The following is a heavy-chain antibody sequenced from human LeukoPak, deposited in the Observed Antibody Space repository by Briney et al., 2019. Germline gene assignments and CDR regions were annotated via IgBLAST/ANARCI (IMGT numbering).Heavy chain of an antibody. V-gene: IGHV3-30-3*01. CDR3: ARDLGMATITPYYYGMDV. J-gene: IGHJ6*02. CDR2: ISYDGSNK. D-gene: IGHD5-24*01. Sequence: GRSLRLSCAASGFTFSSYAMHWVRQAPGKGLEWVAVISYDGSNKYYADSVKGRFTISRDNSKNTLYLQMNSLRAEDTAVYYCARDLGMATITPYYYGMDVWGQGTTVTVSS. CDR1: GFTFSSYA.